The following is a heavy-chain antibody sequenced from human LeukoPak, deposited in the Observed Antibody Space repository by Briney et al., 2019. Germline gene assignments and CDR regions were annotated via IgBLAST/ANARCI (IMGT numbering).Heavy chain of an antibody. Sequence: PGGSLRLSCAASGFTFSSYAMSWVRQAPGKGLEWVSAISGSGGSTYYADSAKGRFTVSRDNSKNTLYLQMNSLRDEDTAVYYCAKIDSSGQPIDYWGQGTLVTVSS. J-gene: IGHJ4*02. CDR2: ISGSGGST. CDR3: AKIDSSGQPIDY. CDR1: GFTFSSYA. V-gene: IGHV3-23*01. D-gene: IGHD3-22*01.